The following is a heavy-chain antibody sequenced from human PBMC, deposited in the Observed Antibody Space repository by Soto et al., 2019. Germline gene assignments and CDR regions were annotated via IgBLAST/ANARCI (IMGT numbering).Heavy chain of an antibody. J-gene: IGHJ4*02. CDR2: ITGSGSTT. CDR3: ARRGGALGY. V-gene: IGHV3-23*01. Sequence: EVQLMESGGGLVQPGGSLRLSCAASGFTFSSYAMSWVRQAPGKGLEWVSVITGSGSTTYYADSVKGRFTISRDNSKNTLYLQMNSLRAEDTAVYYCARRGGALGYWGQGTQVTVSS. D-gene: IGHD3-16*01. CDR1: GFTFSSYA.